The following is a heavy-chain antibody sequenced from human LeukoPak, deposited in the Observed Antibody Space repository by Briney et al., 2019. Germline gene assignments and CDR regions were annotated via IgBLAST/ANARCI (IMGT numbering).Heavy chain of an antibody. J-gene: IGHJ6*03. D-gene: IGHD4-11*01. CDR3: ARRFDYGNHAFHHYYMDV. Sequence: ASVKVSCKASGYLFIVYNIHWVRQAPGQGLEWMGWINPNTGDTNYAQKFQGRVTMTRDTSISTDYMELRSLTYEDTALYYCARRFDYGNHAFHHYYMDVWGKGTTVSVSS. CDR2: INPNTGDT. V-gene: IGHV1-2*02. CDR1: GYLFIVYN.